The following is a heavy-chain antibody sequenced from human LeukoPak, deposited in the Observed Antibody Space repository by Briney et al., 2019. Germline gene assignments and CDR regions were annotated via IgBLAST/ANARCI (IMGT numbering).Heavy chain of an antibody. CDR2: IYHSGST. Sequence: SETLSLTCAVSGASISSGGYSWSWIRQPPGKGLEWIGYIYHSGSTYYNPSLKSRVSISVDRSKNQFSLNLSSVTAADTAVYCCARESPYYYGIDVWGQGTTVTVSS. V-gene: IGHV4-30-2*01. CDR3: ARESPYYYGIDV. J-gene: IGHJ6*02. CDR1: GASISSGGYS.